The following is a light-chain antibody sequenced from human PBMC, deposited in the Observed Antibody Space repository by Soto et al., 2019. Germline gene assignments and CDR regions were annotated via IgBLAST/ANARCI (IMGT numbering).Light chain of an antibody. CDR3: SSYTSSSAVV. CDR2: DVS. J-gene: IGLJ2*01. CDR1: SSDVGGYNY. Sequence: QSVLTQPASVSGSPGQSITISCTGTSSDVGGYNYVSWYQQHPDKAPKLMIYDVSNRPSGVSNRLCGSKSGNTASLTISGLQAEDEADYYCSSYTSSSAVVFGGGTQLTVL. V-gene: IGLV2-14*01.